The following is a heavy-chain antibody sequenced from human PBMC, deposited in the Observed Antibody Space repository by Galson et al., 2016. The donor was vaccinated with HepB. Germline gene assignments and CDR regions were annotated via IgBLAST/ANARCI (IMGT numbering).Heavy chain of an antibody. J-gene: IGHJ5*02. Sequence: SETLSLTCTVSGGSISSYYWSWIRQPPGKGLEWIGYIYYSGSTNYNPSLKSRVTISVDTSKNQFSLKPSSVTAADTAVYYCARAVLVERAYYYDSSGYAHNNWFDPWGQGTLVTVSS. D-gene: IGHD3-22*01. V-gene: IGHV4-59*01. CDR3: ARAVLVERAYYYDSSGYAHNNWFDP. CDR2: IYYSGST. CDR1: GGSISSYY.